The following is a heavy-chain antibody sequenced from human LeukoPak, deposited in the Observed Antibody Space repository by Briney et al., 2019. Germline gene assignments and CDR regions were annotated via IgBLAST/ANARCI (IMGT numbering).Heavy chain of an antibody. CDR1: GGSISSYY. J-gene: IGHJ4*02. Sequence: SETLSLTCTVSGGSISSYYWSWIRQPPGKGLEWIAYIHYTGKTNYNLSLKGRVSISVDTSKNQFSLKLNSVTAADTAIYYCARAYSSSSATLGYWGQGTLVTVSS. CDR3: ARAYSSSSATLGY. CDR2: IHYTGKT. D-gene: IGHD6-6*01. V-gene: IGHV4-59*01.